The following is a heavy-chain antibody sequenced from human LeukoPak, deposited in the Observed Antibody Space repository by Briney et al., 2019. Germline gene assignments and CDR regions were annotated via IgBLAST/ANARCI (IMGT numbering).Heavy chain of an antibody. CDR3: ARVGRDSSGYPIGFDY. J-gene: IGHJ4*02. Sequence: TGGSPRLSCAASGFTFSSYSMNWVRQAPGKGLEWVSSISSSSSYIYYADSVKGRFTISRDNAKNSLYLQMNSLRAEDTAVYYCARVGRDSSGYPIGFDYWGQGTLVTVSS. D-gene: IGHD3-22*01. CDR2: ISSSSSYI. V-gene: IGHV3-21*01. CDR1: GFTFSSYS.